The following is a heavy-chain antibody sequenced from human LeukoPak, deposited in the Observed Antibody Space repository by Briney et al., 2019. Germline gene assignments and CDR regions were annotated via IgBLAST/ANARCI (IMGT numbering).Heavy chain of an antibody. J-gene: IGHJ4*02. Sequence: GGSLRLSCAASGFTFSSSAMTWVRQAPGKGLEWVSAISDNGYDTFYADSVKGRFTISRDNSKNAVYLQMNSLRAEDTAIYYCARPYYSGYDSPIAYWGQGTLVTVSS. V-gene: IGHV3-23*01. CDR1: GFTFSSSA. CDR3: ARPYYSGYDSPIAY. CDR2: ISDNGYDT. D-gene: IGHD5-12*01.